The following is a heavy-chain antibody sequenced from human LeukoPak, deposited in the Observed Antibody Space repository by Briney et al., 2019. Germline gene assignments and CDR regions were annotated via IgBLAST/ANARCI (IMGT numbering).Heavy chain of an antibody. J-gene: IGHJ6*02. D-gene: IGHD2-15*01. Sequence: GGSLRLSCAASGFTVSSNYMSWVRQAPGKGLEWVPVIYSGGSTYYADSVKGRFTISRDNSKNTLYLQMNSLRAEDTAVYYCARDPGYCSGGSCYSGMDVWGQGTTVTVSS. CDR2: IYSGGST. V-gene: IGHV3-66*01. CDR1: GFTVSSNY. CDR3: ARDPGYCSGGSCYSGMDV.